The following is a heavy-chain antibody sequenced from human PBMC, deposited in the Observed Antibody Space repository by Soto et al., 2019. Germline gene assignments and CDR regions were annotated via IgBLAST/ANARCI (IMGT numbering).Heavy chain of an antibody. D-gene: IGHD1-20*01. Sequence: QVQLVQSGAEVKKPGASVKVSCTASGYTFTSYGISWVRQAPGQGLEWMGWISAYNGNTNYAQKLQGRVTMTTDTSTSTAYMELRSLRSDDTAVYYCARDRSGLTGTPYYYYGLDVWGQGTTVTVSS. CDR2: ISAYNGNT. V-gene: IGHV1-18*04. CDR3: ARDRSGLTGTPYYYYGLDV. J-gene: IGHJ6*02. CDR1: GYTFTSYG.